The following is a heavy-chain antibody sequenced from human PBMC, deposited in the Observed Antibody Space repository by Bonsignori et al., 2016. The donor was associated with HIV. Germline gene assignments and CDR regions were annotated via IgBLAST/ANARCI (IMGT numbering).Heavy chain of an antibody. CDR2: VYHSGAM. D-gene: IGHD2-2*03. Sequence: QVQLQESGPGLVKPSETLSLTCAVSGHSVTSGHFWGWIRQPPGKGLEWIGSVYHSGAMYNNPSLKSRVTLSVDTSKNHFSLNLTSVTAADTAVYYCARLFGYCSDTACSPVGVWGQGTTVTVSS. V-gene: IGHV4-38-2*01. CDR1: GHSVTSGHF. J-gene: IGHJ6*02. CDR3: ARLFGYCSDTACSPVGV.